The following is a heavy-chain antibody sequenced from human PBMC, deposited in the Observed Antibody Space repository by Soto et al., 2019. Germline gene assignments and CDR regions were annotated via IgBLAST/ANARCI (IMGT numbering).Heavy chain of an antibody. CDR2: TSYDGSSE. J-gene: IGHJ4*02. D-gene: IGHD1-1*01. CDR3: VRDHSSVTTRRLDY. V-gene: IGHV3-30-3*01. Sequence: QVQLVESGGGVVQPGRSLRLSCVASGFSFSGFAMQWVRQAPGKGLEWVAVTSYDGSSEKYADSVKGRFNISRDNSKNTMYLQMNSLRAEDTAVYYCVRDHSSVTTRRLDYWGQGTLVTVSS. CDR1: GFSFSGFA.